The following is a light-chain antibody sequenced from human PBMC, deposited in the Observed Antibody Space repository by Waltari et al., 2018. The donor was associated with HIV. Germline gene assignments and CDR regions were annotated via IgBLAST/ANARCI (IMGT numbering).Light chain of an antibody. J-gene: IGKJ1*01. CDR1: ETIKSTS. CDR2: GAS. V-gene: IGKV3-20*01. Sequence: EIVLTQSPGTLSLSPGDRATLSCMTSETIKSTSLSWYQQRGDQAPRLLIYGASSRAPGIPERFSGIGSKTDFNLTINRLEPEDFATYYCHQYGSSFWTFGQGTKV. CDR3: HQYGSSFWT.